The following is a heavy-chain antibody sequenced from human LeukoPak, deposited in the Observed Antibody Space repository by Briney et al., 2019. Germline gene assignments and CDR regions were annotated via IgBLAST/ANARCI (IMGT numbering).Heavy chain of an antibody. CDR1: GFTFSSYW. Sequence: GGSLRLSCAASGFTFSSYWMHWVRQDPGKGLVWVSHINNDGSITNYADSVKGRFTISRDNSKNTLYLQMNSLRVEDTAVYYCAKGCGTTGTASSNWFDPWGQGTLVTVSS. D-gene: IGHD1-1*01. CDR2: INNDGSIT. V-gene: IGHV3-74*01. J-gene: IGHJ5*02. CDR3: AKGCGTTGTASSNWFDP.